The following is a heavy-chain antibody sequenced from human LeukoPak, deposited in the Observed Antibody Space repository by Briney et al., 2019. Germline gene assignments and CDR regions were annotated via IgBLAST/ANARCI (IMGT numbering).Heavy chain of an antibody. D-gene: IGHD4-17*01. V-gene: IGHV3-33*01. CDR3: ARDGGYGDYEHASLWYYFDY. J-gene: IGHJ4*02. CDR2: IWYDGSNK. CDR1: GFTFRSYG. Sequence: GGSLRLSCAASGFTFRSYGMHWVRQAPGKGLEWVAVIWYDGSNKYYADSVKGRFTISRDNSKNTLYLQMNSLRAEDTAVYYCARDGGYGDYEHASLWYYFDYWGQGTLVTVSS.